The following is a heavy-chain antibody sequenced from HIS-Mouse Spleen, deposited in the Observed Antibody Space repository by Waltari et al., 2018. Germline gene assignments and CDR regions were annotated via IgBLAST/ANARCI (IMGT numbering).Heavy chain of an antibody. Sequence: QVQLQESGPGLVKPSETLSLTCTVSGGSISSYYWSWIRQPPGKGLEWIGYIYYSGSTNYNPSLKRRVTISVDTSKNQFSLKLRSVTAADTAVYYCARASRDLLLPRYFDLWGRGTLVTVSS. CDR3: ARASRDLLLPRYFDL. CDR1: GGSISSYY. J-gene: IGHJ2*01. V-gene: IGHV4-59*01. CDR2: IYYSGST.